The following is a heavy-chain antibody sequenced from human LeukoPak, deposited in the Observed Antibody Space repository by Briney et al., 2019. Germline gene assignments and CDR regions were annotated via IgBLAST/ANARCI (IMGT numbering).Heavy chain of an antibody. CDR1: GGSISSYY. CDR2: IYYSGST. J-gene: IGHJ6*03. Sequence: SETLSLTCTVSGGSISSYYWSWIRQPPGKGLEWIGYIYYSGSTNYNPSLKSRVTISVDTSKNQFSLKLSSVTAADTAEYYCARAFYPGYYSYMAVWGKGTTVTVSS. V-gene: IGHV4-59*01. CDR3: ARAFYPGYYSYMAV. D-gene: IGHD3-3*02.